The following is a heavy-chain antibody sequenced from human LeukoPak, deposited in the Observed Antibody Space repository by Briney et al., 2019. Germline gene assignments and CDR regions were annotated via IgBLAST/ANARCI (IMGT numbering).Heavy chain of an antibody. D-gene: IGHD2-21*02. Sequence: GGSLRLSCVVSGFTFNRCWMNWVRQAPGKGLEWVAHINPDGRDTYYVDSVKGRFTISRDNAQNSMYLQMDSLRVEDTAVYYCTSWGDTTAEYFQRWGQGTLVTVSS. V-gene: IGHV3-7*01. J-gene: IGHJ1*01. CDR2: INPDGRDT. CDR3: TSWGDTTAEYFQR. CDR1: GFTFNRCW.